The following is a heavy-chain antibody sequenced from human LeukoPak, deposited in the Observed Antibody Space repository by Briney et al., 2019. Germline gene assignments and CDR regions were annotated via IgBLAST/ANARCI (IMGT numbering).Heavy chain of an antibody. J-gene: IGHJ4*02. D-gene: IGHD6-13*01. CDR1: GFTFSDYY. CDR2: MSSSGSTI. CDR3: ASPTLAIAAAPGDY. Sequence: GGSLRLSCAASGFTFSDYYMSWIRQAPGKGLEWVSYMSSSGSTIYYADSVKGRFTISRDNAKNSLYLQMNSLRAEDTAVYYCASPTLAIAAAPGDYWGQATLVTVSS. V-gene: IGHV3-11*04.